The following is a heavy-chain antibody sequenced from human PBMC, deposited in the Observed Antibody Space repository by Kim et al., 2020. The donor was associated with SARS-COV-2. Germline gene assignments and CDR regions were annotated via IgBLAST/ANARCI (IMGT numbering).Heavy chain of an antibody. V-gene: IGHV3-49*03. CDR3: TRAQGYSYGPPDY. Sequence: GGSLRLSCTASGFTFGAYAMSWFHQAPGKGLEWVGFIRSKAYGGTTEYAASVKGRFTISRDDSKSIAYLQMNSLKTEDTAVYYCTRAQGYSYGPPDYWGQGTLVTVSS. CDR1: GFTFGAYA. D-gene: IGHD5-18*01. J-gene: IGHJ4*02. CDR2: IRSKAYGGTT.